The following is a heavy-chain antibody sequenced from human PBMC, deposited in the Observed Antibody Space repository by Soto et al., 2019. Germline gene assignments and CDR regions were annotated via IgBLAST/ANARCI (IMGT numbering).Heavy chain of an antibody. CDR1: GGSISSYY. CDR2: IYYSGST. J-gene: IGHJ4*02. V-gene: IGHV4-59*08. D-gene: IGHD4-17*01. Sequence: SETLSLTCTVSGGSISSYYWSWIRQPPGKGLEWIGYIYYSGSTNYNPSLKSRVTISVDTSKNQFSLKLSSVTAADTAVYYCARHRTTFDDWGQGTLVTVSS. CDR3: ARHRTTFDD.